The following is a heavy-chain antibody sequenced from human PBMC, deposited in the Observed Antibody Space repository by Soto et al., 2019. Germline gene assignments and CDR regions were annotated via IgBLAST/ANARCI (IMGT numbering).Heavy chain of an antibody. V-gene: IGHV1-3*04. J-gene: IGHJ4*02. CDR3: ARNEAPGGTRPALH. Sequence: QVQLVQSGAEVKKPGASVKISCKTSGYSFTYFPIHWVRQAPGQGLEWMGWINTGNGNTKYLQRFQRRATITRDTSAETVYLELSSLTSADTGVYYCARNEAPGGTRPALHWGQGTLVTVSS. CDR2: INTGNGNT. D-gene: IGHD1-1*01. CDR1: GYSFTYFP.